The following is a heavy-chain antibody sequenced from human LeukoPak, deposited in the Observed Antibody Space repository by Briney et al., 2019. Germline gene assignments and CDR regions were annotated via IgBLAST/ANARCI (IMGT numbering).Heavy chain of an antibody. J-gene: IGHJ4*02. CDR3: ASPGYSSGWYMGY. CDR2: FDPEDGET. Sequence: ASVKVSCKVSGYTLTELSMHWVRQAPGKGLEWMGGFDPEDGETIYAQKFQGRVTMTRDTSTSTVYMELSSLRSEDTAVYYCASPGYSSGWYMGYWGQGTLVTVSS. D-gene: IGHD6-19*01. CDR1: GYTLTELS. V-gene: IGHV1-24*01.